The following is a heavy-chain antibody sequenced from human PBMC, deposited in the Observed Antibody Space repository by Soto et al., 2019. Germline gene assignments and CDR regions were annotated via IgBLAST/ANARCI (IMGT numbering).Heavy chain of an antibody. CDR2: ISGSGDST. CDR1: GFTFSSYA. D-gene: IGHD1-26*01. V-gene: IGHV3-23*01. J-gene: IGHJ4*02. Sequence: PGGSLRLSCAASGFTFSSYAMRWVRQAPGKGLEWVSAISGSGDSTYYADSVKGRFTISRDNSKNTLYLQMNSLRAEDTAVYYCARRGSGSYYDYWGQGTLVTVSS. CDR3: ARRGSGSYYDY.